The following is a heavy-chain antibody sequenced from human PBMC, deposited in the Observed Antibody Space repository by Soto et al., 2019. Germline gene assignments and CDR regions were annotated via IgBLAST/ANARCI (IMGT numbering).Heavy chain of an antibody. CDR1: GFSFSDYY. V-gene: IGHV3-21*02. CDR2: ISSSSSYI. CDR3: ARDKQWLVRGYYYGMDV. Sequence: EILLVESGGGLVQPGGSLRLSCAASGFSFSDYYMDWVRQAPGKGLEWVSSISSSSSYIYYADSVKGRFTISRDNAKNSLYLQMNSLRAEDTAVYYCARDKQWLVRGYYYGMDVWGQGTTVTVSS. J-gene: IGHJ6*02. D-gene: IGHD6-19*01.